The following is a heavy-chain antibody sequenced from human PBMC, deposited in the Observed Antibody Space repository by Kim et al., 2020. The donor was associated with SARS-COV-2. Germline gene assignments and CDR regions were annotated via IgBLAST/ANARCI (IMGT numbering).Heavy chain of an antibody. CDR1: GYIFTNFA. Sequence: ASVKVSCKASGYIFTNFAIQWVRQAPGQRLEWMGWINAGTGNTKFSQEFQGRVTFTRVTSANTASMEPRSLGSEDTAAYYCARALFPNRFDCW. CDR3: ARALFPNRFDC. D-gene: IGHD2-21*01. CDR2: INAGTGNT. V-gene: IGHV1-3*01. J-gene: IGHJ2*01.